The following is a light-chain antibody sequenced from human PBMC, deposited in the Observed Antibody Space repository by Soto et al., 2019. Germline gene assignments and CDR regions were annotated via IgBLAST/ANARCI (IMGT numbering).Light chain of an antibody. CDR3: CSYAGSSTYV. V-gene: IGLV2-23*01. CDR2: EGS. J-gene: IGLJ1*01. CDR1: SSDVGSYSL. Sequence: QSVLTQPASVSGSPGQSITISCTGASSDVGSYSLVSWYQQHPGQAPKVIIYEGSKRPSGVSNRFSASKSGNTASLTISGLQAEDEADYCCCSYAGSSTYVFGTGTKVTVL.